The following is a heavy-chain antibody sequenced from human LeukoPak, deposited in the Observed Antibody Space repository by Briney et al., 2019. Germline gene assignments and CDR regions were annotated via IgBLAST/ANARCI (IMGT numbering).Heavy chain of an antibody. J-gene: IGHJ6*02. Sequence: SVKVSCKASGYTLTSYGISWVRQAPGQGLEWMGRISPILGIANYAQKFQGRVTITADKSTSTAYMELSSLRSEDTAVYYCARVPAYCGGDCYSSVAYYYYGMDVWGQGTTVTVSS. CDR3: ARVPAYCGGDCYSSVAYYYYGMDV. D-gene: IGHD2-21*02. CDR2: ISPILGIA. CDR1: GYTLTSYG. V-gene: IGHV1-69*04.